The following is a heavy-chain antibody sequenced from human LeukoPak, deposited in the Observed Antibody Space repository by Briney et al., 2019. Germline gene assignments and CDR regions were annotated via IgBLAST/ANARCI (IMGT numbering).Heavy chain of an antibody. CDR1: GGSISSGSYY. D-gene: IGHD3-22*01. V-gene: IGHV4-61*02. CDR3: ARDAPDYYDSSGRRNWFDP. Sequence: SETLSLTCTVSGGSISSGSYYWSWIRQPAGKGLEWIGRIYTSGSTNYNPSLKSRVTISVDTSKNQFSLKLSSVTAADTAVYYCARDAPDYYDSSGRRNWFDPWGQGTLVTVSS. J-gene: IGHJ5*02. CDR2: IYTSGST.